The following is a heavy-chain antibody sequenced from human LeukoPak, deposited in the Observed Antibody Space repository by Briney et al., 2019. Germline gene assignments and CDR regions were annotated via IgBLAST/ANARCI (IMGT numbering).Heavy chain of an antibody. CDR3: ARAGGSSWADY. CDR1: GFTFSSYW. J-gene: IGHJ4*02. Sequence: GGSLRLSCAASGFTFSSYWMSWVRQVPGKGLEWVANIKQDGSEKNYVDSVKGRFTISRDNAKNSVYLQMNSLRAEDTAVYYCARAGGSSWADYWGQGTLVTVSS. D-gene: IGHD6-13*01. CDR2: IKQDGSEK. V-gene: IGHV3-7*01.